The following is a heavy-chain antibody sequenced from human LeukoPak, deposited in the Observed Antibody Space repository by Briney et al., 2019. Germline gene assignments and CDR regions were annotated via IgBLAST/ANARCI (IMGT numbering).Heavy chain of an antibody. Sequence: PSETLSLTCTVSGGSIGSSTYYWVWIRQPPGKGLEWIGSIYYNGDTYYSPSLQSRVSISVATSKNQFSLKLSSVTAADTAVYYCARERLSYYYMDAWGKGTRSPSP. J-gene: IGHJ6*03. CDR2: IYYNGDT. V-gene: IGHV4-39*07. D-gene: IGHD1-1*01. CDR3: ARERLSYYYMDA. CDR1: GGSIGSSTYY.